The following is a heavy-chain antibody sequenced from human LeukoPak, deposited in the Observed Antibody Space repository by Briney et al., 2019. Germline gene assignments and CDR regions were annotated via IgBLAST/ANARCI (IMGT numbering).Heavy chain of an antibody. CDR1: GYTFTSYG. Sequence: ASVKVSCKASGYTFTSYGISGVRQAPGQGLEWMGWISAYNGNTNYAQKLQGRVTMTTDTSTSTAYMELRSLRSDDTAVYYCARGPGQQLVYYFDYWGQGTLVTVSS. V-gene: IGHV1-18*01. CDR3: ARGPGQQLVYYFDY. CDR2: ISAYNGNT. J-gene: IGHJ4*02. D-gene: IGHD6-13*01.